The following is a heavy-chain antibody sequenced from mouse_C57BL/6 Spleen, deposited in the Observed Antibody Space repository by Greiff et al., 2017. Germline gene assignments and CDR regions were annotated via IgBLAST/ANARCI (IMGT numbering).Heavy chain of an antibody. Sequence: SGPELVKPGASVKISCKASGYAFSSSWMNWVKQRPGKGLEWIGRIYPGDGDTNYNGKFKGKATLTADKSSSTAYMQLSSLTSEDSAVYCCSRVIYTGVAHFDYWGQGTTLTGSS. D-gene: IGHD1-1*01. CDR2: IYPGDGDT. V-gene: IGHV1-82*01. J-gene: IGHJ2*01. CDR3: SRVIYTGVAHFDY. CDR1: GYAFSSSW.